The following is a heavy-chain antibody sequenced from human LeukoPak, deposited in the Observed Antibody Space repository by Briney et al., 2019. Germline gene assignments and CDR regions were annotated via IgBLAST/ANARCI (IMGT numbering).Heavy chain of an antibody. V-gene: IGHV3-23*01. J-gene: IGHJ5*02. CDR2: ISGSGGST. D-gene: IGHD6-19*01. Sequence: GGSLRLSCAASGFTFSSYAMSWVRQAPGKGLEWVSAISGSGGSTYYADSVKGRFTISRDNAKNSLYLQMNSLRAEVTAVYYCARVVSSSGWGGFDPWGQGTLVTVSS. CDR1: GFTFSSYA. CDR3: ARVVSSSGWGGFDP.